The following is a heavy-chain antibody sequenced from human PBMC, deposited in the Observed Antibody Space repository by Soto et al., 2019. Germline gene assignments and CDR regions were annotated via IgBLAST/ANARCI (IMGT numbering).Heavy chain of an antibody. D-gene: IGHD6-13*01. CDR1: GGSFSGYY. CDR3: ARGAAAGFNY. CDR2: INHSGST. V-gene: IGHV4-34*01. J-gene: IGHJ4*02. Sequence: TLETLSLTWAVYGGSFSGYYWSWVRQPPGKGLEWIGEINHSGSTNYNPSLKSRVTISVDTSKNQFSLRLSSVTAADTAVYYCARGAAAGFNYWGQGTLVTVPQ.